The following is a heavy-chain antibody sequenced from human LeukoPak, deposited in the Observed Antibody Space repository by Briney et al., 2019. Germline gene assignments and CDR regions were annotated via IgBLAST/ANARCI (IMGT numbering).Heavy chain of an antibody. D-gene: IGHD6-19*01. Sequence: ASVKVSCKTSGYPFTTYEINWVRQAAGQGLEWMGWVHPDTGYADYAQKFQGRVTMTSDTSISTAYMELSSLRSDDTAVYYCASVSKSGWYAPDYWGQGTLVTVSS. J-gene: IGHJ4*02. CDR3: ASVSKSGWYAPDY. CDR2: VHPDTGYA. CDR1: GYPFTTYE. V-gene: IGHV1-8*01.